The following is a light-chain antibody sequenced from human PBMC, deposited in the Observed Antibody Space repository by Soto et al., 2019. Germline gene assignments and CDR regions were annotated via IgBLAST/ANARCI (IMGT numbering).Light chain of an antibody. J-gene: IGKJ1*01. CDR1: QNINSW. V-gene: IGKV1-5*01. Sequence: DIQRTQSPSTLSASVGDRVTITCRASQNINSWLAWYQQKPGKAPKFLIYDASSLESGVPSRFSGSGSGTEFTLTISSLQPDDFATYYCQHYNSYLWTFGQGTKVEIK. CDR2: DAS. CDR3: QHYNSYLWT.